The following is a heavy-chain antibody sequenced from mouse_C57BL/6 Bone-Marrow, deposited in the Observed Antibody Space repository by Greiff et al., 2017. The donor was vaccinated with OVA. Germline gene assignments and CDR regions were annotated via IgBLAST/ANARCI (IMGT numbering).Heavy chain of an antibody. Sequence: VQLQQPGAELVKPGASVKLSCKASGYTFTSYWMHWVKQRPGQGLEWIGMIHPNSGSTNYNEKFKSKATLTVDKSSSTAYMQLSSLTSEDSAVYYCARSSALSAYYFDTWGQGTTLTVSS. D-gene: IGHD1-1*01. CDR3: ARSSALSAYYFDT. CDR2: IHPNSGST. CDR1: GYTFTSYW. V-gene: IGHV1-64*01. J-gene: IGHJ2*01.